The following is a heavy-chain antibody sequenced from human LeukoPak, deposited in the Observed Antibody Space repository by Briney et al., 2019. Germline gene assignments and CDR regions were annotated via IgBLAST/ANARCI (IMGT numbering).Heavy chain of an antibody. Sequence: SQTLSLTCAISGDIVSSNSAAWNWIRQSPSRGLEWLGRTYYRSKWNNDYALSVKSRIAVNPDTSKNQFSLQLNSVSPEDTAVYYCARSRGAIVDYWGQGTLVAVSS. CDR3: ARSRGAIVDY. CDR2: TYYRSKWNN. V-gene: IGHV6-1*01. CDR1: GDIVSSNSAA. J-gene: IGHJ4*02.